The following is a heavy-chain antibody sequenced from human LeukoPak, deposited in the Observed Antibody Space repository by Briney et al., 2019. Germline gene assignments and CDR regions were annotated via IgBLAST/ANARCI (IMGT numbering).Heavy chain of an antibody. Sequence: SGGSLRLSCAASGFIFDDYGMSWVRQAPGKGLEWVSAVNWNGGSTAYADSVKGRFTISRDNVKNSLYLQMNSLRGEDTALYYCARDRSGSHYGPCDYWGQGTLVTVSS. J-gene: IGHJ4*02. CDR2: VNWNGGST. V-gene: IGHV3-20*04. CDR3: ARDRSGSHYGPCDY. CDR1: GFIFDDYG. D-gene: IGHD3-10*01.